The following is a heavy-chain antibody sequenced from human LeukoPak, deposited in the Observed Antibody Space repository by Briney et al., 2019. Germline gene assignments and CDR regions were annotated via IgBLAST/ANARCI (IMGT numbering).Heavy chain of an antibody. V-gene: IGHV1-8*01. D-gene: IGHD1-1*01. Sequence: ASVKVSCKASGYTFTRSDINWVRQATGQGLVWMGWMNPHSGSVGYAQKFQGRVILTWDTSISTAYMELSSLTSDDTAVYYCVRVPQRVPHNWFDPWGQGTLVTVSS. J-gene: IGHJ5*02. CDR2: MNPHSGSV. CDR1: GYTFTRSD. CDR3: VRVPQRVPHNWFDP.